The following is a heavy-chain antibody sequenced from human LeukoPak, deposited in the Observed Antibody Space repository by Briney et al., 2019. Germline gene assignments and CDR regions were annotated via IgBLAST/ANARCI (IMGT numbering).Heavy chain of an antibody. J-gene: IGHJ4*02. CDR3: TTDLGTYYHGSQRLIPIDY. Sequence: PGGSLRLSCVDSGFTFTNAWMSWVRQAPGKGLEWFGSMKSKTDGETTNYAEPVRGRFTISRDDSKSAVYLQMNSMKIDDTAVYYCTTDLGTYYHGSQRLIPIDYWGQGTLVTVSS. CDR2: MKSKTDGETT. D-gene: IGHD3-10*01. V-gene: IGHV3-15*01. CDR1: GFTFTNAW.